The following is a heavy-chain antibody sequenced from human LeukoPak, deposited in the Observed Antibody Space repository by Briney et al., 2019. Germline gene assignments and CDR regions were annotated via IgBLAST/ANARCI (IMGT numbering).Heavy chain of an antibody. J-gene: IGHJ4*02. Sequence: GGSLRLSCAASGFTFSIYEMNWVRQAPGKGLEWVSYISSSGDTTYYADSVRGRFTISRDNAKNSLYLQMNSLRAEDTAVYYCARDRSLGSGSLLDYWGQGTLVTASS. V-gene: IGHV3-48*03. CDR3: ARDRSLGSGSLLDY. D-gene: IGHD3-10*01. CDR1: GFTFSIYE. CDR2: ISSSGDTT.